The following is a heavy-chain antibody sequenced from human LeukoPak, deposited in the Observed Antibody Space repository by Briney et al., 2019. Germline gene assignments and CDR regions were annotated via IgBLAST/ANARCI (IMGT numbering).Heavy chain of an antibody. Sequence: QPGGSLRLSCAASGFTFSSYWMHWVRQAPGKGLVWVSRINSDGSSTSYADSVKGRFTISRDNAKNTLYLQMNSLRAEDTAVYYCARDFGDYYYYDSSAMGAFDIRGQGTMVTVSS. CDR1: GFTFSSYW. V-gene: IGHV3-74*01. CDR2: INSDGSST. CDR3: ARDFGDYYYYDSSAMGAFDI. D-gene: IGHD3-22*01. J-gene: IGHJ3*02.